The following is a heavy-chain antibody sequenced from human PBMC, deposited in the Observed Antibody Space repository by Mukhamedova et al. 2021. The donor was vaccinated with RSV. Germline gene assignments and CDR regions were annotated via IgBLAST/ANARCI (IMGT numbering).Heavy chain of an antibody. D-gene: IGHD1-1*01. Sequence: SSSSTYTNYADSVKGRFTISRDNAKDSLYLQMNSLRAEDTAVYYCARKRYVYSGMDVWGQGTTVTVSS. CDR3: ARKRYVYSGMDV. V-gene: IGHV3-11*03. CDR2: SSSSTYT. J-gene: IGHJ6*02.